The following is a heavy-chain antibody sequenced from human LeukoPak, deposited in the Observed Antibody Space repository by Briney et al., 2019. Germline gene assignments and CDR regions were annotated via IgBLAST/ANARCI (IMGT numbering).Heavy chain of an antibody. CDR1: DGSISSYY. J-gene: IGHJ4*02. CDR3: ARGGYYDSSGYSYYFDY. V-gene: IGHV4-4*07. D-gene: IGHD3-22*01. Sequence: PSETLSLTCTVSDGSISSYYWSWIRQPAGKGLEWIGRIYTSGSTNYNPSLKSRVTMSVDTSKNQFSLKLSSVTAADTAVYYCARGGYYDSSGYSYYFDYWGQGTLVTVSS. CDR2: IYTSGST.